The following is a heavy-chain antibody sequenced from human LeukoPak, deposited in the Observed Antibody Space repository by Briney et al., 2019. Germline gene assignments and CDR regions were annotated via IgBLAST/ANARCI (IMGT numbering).Heavy chain of an antibody. J-gene: IGHJ3*02. Sequence: SETLSLTCTVSGGSITNYHWSWIRQPPGKGLEWIGEINHSGSTNYNPSLKSRVTISVDTSKNQFSLKLSSVTAADTAVYYCARKVAAKRAFDIWGQGTMVTVSS. CDR2: INHSGST. CDR3: ARKVAAKRAFDI. CDR1: GGSITNYH. D-gene: IGHD2-15*01. V-gene: IGHV4-34*01.